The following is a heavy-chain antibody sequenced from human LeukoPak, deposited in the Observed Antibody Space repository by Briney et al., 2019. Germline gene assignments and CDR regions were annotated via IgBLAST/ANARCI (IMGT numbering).Heavy chain of an antibody. D-gene: IGHD3-22*01. CDR1: GYSENFYG. CDR3: ARDEGYYRIDY. V-gene: IGHV1-18*01. Sequence: ASVKVSCKTSGYSENFYGITWVRQVAGQGLEWMGWISAQHGQTEYAPNSQDRVTMTTDTYTNTAYMELRSLRSDDTAVYYCARDEGYYRIDYWGQGTLVTVSS. CDR2: ISAQHGQT. J-gene: IGHJ4*02.